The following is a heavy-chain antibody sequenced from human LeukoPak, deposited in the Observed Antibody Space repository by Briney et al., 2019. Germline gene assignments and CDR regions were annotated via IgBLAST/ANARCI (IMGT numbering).Heavy chain of an antibody. CDR3: ARVGCSGGSCYSYFHY. J-gene: IGHJ4*02. Sequence: GGSLRLSCAASGFTFSSYWMTWVRQAPGKGLEWVANIKQDGSENYYVDSVKGRFTISRDNAKNSLYLQMNSLRAEDTAVYYCARVGCSGGSCYSYFHYWGQGTLVTVSS. CDR1: GFTFSSYW. CDR2: IKQDGSEN. D-gene: IGHD2-15*01. V-gene: IGHV3-7*04.